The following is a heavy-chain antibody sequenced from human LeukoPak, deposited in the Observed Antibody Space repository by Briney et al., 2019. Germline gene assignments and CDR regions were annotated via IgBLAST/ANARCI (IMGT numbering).Heavy chain of an antibody. J-gene: IGHJ3*02. CDR2: INHSGST. D-gene: IGHD5-18*01. Sequence: PSETLSLTCAVYGGSFSGYYWSWIRQPPGKGLEWIGEINHSGSTNYNPSLKSRVTISVDTSKNQFSLKLSSVTAADTAVYYCASSGYSYGLVGDAFDIWGQGTMVTVSS. CDR3: ASSGYSYGLVGDAFDI. V-gene: IGHV4-34*01. CDR1: GGSFSGYY.